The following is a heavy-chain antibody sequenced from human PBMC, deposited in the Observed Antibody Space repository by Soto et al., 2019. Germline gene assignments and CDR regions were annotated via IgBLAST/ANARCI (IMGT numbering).Heavy chain of an antibody. Sequence: GGSLRLSCAASGFTFSSYDMHWVRQATGKGLEWVSAIGTAGDTYYPGSVKGRFTISRENAKNSLYLQMNSLRAGDTAVYYCARAGSGYGRMRPYSSSPTDYWGQGTLVTVSS. CDR1: GFTFSSYD. D-gene: IGHD6-13*01. V-gene: IGHV3-13*01. J-gene: IGHJ4*02. CDR3: ARAGSGYGRMRPYSSSPTDY. CDR2: IGTAGDT.